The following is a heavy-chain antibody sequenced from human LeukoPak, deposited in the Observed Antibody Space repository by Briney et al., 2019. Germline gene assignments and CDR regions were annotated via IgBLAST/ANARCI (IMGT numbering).Heavy chain of an antibody. Sequence: GGSLRLSCAASGFTFSTYGMHWVRQAPGKGLEWVAVISYDGSSKYYADSVKGRFTISRDNSKNTLYLQMNSLRAEDTAVYYCAKAGPYYYGSGSYTRYGMDVWGQGTTVTVSS. D-gene: IGHD3-10*01. V-gene: IGHV3-30*18. CDR3: AKAGPYYYGSGSYTRYGMDV. CDR2: ISYDGSSK. CDR1: GFTFSTYG. J-gene: IGHJ6*02.